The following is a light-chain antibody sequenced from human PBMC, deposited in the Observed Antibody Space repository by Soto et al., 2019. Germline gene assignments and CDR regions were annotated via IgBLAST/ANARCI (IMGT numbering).Light chain of an antibody. CDR3: AAWDASLNGYV. CDR1: RCQIGSNT. Sequence: QSVLTQPPSASGTPGQRVTISCSGSRCQIGSNTVKWYQQLPGTAPKLLIYRNNQRPSGVPDRFSGSKSSTSASLAISGLQSEDEAHYYCAAWDASLNGYVFGSGTKVTVL. V-gene: IGLV1-44*01. CDR2: RNN. J-gene: IGLJ1*01.